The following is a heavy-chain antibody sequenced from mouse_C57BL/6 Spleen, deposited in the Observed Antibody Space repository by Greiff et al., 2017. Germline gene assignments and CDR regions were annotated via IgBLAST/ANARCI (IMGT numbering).Heavy chain of an antibody. J-gene: IGHJ2*01. CDR1: GYTFTSYW. CDR3: ARDDYDDEVYFDD. V-gene: IGHV1-59*01. CDR2: IDPSDSYT. D-gene: IGHD2-4*01. Sequence: QVQLQQPGAELVRPGTSVKLSCKASGYTFTSYWMHWVKQRPGQGLEWIGVIDPSDSYTNYNQKFKGKATLTVDTSSSTAYMQLSRLTSEDSAVYYCARDDYDDEVYFDDWGKGTTLTVSS.